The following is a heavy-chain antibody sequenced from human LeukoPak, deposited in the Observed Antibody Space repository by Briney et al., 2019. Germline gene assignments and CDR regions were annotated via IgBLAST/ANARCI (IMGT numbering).Heavy chain of an antibody. Sequence: SVKVSCKASGGTFSSYAISWVRQAPGQGLEWMGRIIPIFGTANYAQKFQGRVTITMDESTSTAYMELSSLRSEDTAVYYCARHPYGDYYFDYWGQGTLVTVSS. D-gene: IGHD4-17*01. CDR3: ARHPYGDYYFDY. CDR1: GGTFSSYA. J-gene: IGHJ4*02. CDR2: IIPIFGTA. V-gene: IGHV1-69*05.